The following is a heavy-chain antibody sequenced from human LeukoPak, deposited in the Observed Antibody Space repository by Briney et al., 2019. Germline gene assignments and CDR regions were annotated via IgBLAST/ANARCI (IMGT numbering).Heavy chain of an antibody. J-gene: IGHJ3*01. Sequence: SQTLSLTCNVSGGSVYSGAYYWNWIRHHPGKGLEWLGHIYYDGRTNYNPSLKGRLAISIDTSENHFCLKLTSLTAADPAVSYCARDSDPYGVFDVWGLATMVVVSS. D-gene: IGHD4-17*01. V-gene: IGHV4-31*03. CDR2: IYYDGRT. CDR3: ARDSDPYGVFDV. CDR1: GGSVYSGAYY.